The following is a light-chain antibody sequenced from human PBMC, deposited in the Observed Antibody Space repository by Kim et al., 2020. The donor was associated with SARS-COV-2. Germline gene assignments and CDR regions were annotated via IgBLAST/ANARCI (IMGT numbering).Light chain of an antibody. J-gene: IGKJ1*01. V-gene: IGKV3-20*01. CDR1: QSISSSF. CDR3: QQYSSSPWT. Sequence: EIVLTQSPGTLSLSPGERATLSCRASQSISSSFLAWYQQEPGQAPRLLIYGATSRATGIPDRFSGSESGTDFTLTISRLEPEDFAVYYCQQYSSSPWTFGQGTKVDIK. CDR2: GAT.